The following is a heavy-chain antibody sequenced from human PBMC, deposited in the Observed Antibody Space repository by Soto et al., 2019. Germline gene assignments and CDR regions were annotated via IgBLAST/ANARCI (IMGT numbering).Heavy chain of an antibody. CDR3: SITMVRGVMDV. Sequence: SETLSLTCTVSGGSISSGGYYWSWIRQHPGKGLEWIGYIYYSGSTYYNPSLKSRVTISVDTSKNQFSLKLSSVTAADTAVYYCSITMVRGVMDVWGQGTTVTVSS. D-gene: IGHD3-10*01. CDR2: IYYSGST. CDR1: GGSISSGGYY. V-gene: IGHV4-31*03. J-gene: IGHJ6*02.